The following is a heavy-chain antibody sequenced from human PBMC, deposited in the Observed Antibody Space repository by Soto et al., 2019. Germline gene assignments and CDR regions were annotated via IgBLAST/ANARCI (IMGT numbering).Heavy chain of an antibody. V-gene: IGHV3-64*01. CDR2: ISSNGVGT. CDR1: GFTLSGYA. D-gene: IGHD6-6*01. J-gene: IGHJ6*03. Sequence: SLRLSCAASGFTLSGYATDWVRQAPGKGLEYVSGISSNGVGTYYANSMQGRFTISRDNSKNTVYLQMGSLRPEDMAVYYCARRARPDFYYMDVWGKGTTVTVSS. CDR3: ARRARPDFYYMDV.